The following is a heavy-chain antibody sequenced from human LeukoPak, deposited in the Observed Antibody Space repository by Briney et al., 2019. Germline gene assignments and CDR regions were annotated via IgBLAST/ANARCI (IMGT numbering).Heavy chain of an antibody. J-gene: IGHJ4*02. CDR3: ARGRGYADY. CDR1: GGSISGYY. Sequence: SETLSLTCTVSGGSISGYYWSWIRQPPGKGLEWIGYIYYSGSTNYNPSLKSRVTMSVDTSKNQFSLELTSVTSADTALYYCARGRGYADYWGQGALVTVSS. CDR2: IYYSGST. D-gene: IGHD6-25*01. V-gene: IGHV4-59*01.